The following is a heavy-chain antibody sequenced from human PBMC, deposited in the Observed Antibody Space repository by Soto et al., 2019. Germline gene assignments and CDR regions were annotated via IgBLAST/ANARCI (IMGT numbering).Heavy chain of an antibody. CDR1: GVSVNSGSSY. J-gene: IGHJ4*02. CDR3: ARGATVTHSDY. Sequence: SETLSLTCTVSGVSVNSGSSYWTWIRQPPVKGLEWIGFVSYSGTTKYNASLKSRVTISVDTSRSQISLKVSSVAAADTAVYYCARGATVTHSDYWGQGTLVTVSS. CDR2: VSYSGTT. V-gene: IGHV4-61*01. D-gene: IGHD4-17*01.